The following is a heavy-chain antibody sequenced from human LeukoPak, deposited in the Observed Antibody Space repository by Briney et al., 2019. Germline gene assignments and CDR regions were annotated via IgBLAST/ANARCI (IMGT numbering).Heavy chain of an antibody. V-gene: IGHV4-34*01. D-gene: IGHD6-6*01. Sequence: PSETLSLTCAVYGGSFSGYYWSWIRQPPGKGLEWIGEINHSGSTNYNPSLKSRVTISVDTSKNQFSLKLSSVTAADTAVYYCARGTIAARHESWFDPWGQGTLVTVSS. CDR2: INHSGST. J-gene: IGHJ5*02. CDR3: ARGTIAARHESWFDP. CDR1: GGSFSGYY.